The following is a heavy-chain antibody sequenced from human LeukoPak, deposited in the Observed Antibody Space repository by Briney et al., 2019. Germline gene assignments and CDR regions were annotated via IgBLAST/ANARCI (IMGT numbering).Heavy chain of an antibody. J-gene: IGHJ5*02. CDR1: GGSISSYY. Sequence: PSEPLSLTCTVSGGSISSYYWSWIRQPPGKGLEWIGYIYYSGSTNYNPSLKSRVTISVDTSKNRFSLKLRSVTAADTAVYYCARKYGSGSYYNVNWFDPWGQGTLVTVSS. CDR3: ARKYGSGSYYNVNWFDP. V-gene: IGHV4-59*08. CDR2: IYYSGST. D-gene: IGHD3-10*01.